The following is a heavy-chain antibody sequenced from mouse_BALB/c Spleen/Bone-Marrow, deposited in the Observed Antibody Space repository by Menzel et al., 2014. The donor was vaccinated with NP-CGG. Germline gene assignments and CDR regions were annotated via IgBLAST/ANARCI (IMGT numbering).Heavy chain of an antibody. CDR2: ISCYNGAT. CDR3: ARHYGSSYGAMDY. V-gene: IGHV1S34*01. CDR1: GYSFTGYY. J-gene: IGHJ4*01. D-gene: IGHD1-1*01. Sequence: LVKTGASVKISCKASGYSFTGYYMHWVKQSHGKSLEWIGYISCYNGATSYNQKFKGKATFTVDTSSSPAYMQFNSLTSEDSAVYYCARHYGSSYGAMDYWGQGTSVTVSS.